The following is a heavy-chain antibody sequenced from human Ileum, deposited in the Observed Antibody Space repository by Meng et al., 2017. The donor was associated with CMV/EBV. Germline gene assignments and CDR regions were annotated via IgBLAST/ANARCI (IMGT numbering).Heavy chain of an antibody. Sequence: SGYIFARYAMHWLRQAPGQRPEWMGWINAVNGNTKYSQKFQGRVSITRDTSATTSYMELSSLRSEDTATYYCASATAGVVTIIPFEYWGQGTLVTVSS. CDR2: INAVNGNT. V-gene: IGHV1-3*01. CDR3: ASATAGVVTIIPFEY. D-gene: IGHD2-21*02. CDR1: GYIFARYA. J-gene: IGHJ4*02.